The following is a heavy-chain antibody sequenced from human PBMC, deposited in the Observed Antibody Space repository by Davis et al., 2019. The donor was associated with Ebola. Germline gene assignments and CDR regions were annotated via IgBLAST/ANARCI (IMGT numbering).Heavy chain of an antibody. CDR2: IKPDGSDG. Sequence: GGSLRLSCAASGFTFSSYWMSWVRQAPGKGLEWVANIKPDGSDGFYVDSVKGRFTISRDNAKNSLYLQMNSLRAEDTAMYYCARDRGIGGAFDIWGQGTIVTVSS. V-gene: IGHV3-7*01. D-gene: IGHD3-10*01. CDR1: GFTFSSYW. CDR3: ARDRGIGGAFDI. J-gene: IGHJ3*02.